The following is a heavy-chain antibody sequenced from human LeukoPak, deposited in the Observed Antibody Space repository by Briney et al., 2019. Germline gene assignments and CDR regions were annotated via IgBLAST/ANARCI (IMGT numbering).Heavy chain of an antibody. CDR3: ARARVWSSSSEGYWFDP. J-gene: IGHJ5*02. CDR2: MHPNTGNT. CDR1: GYTFTSYD. Sequence: ASVTVSCLASGYTFTSYDINWVRQPAGQGLEWMGWMHPNTGNTGYAQKVQGRVTMTRNTSISTAYMELSSLRSEDTAVYYCARARVWSSSSEGYWFDPWGQGTLVTVSS. D-gene: IGHD6-6*01. V-gene: IGHV1-8*01.